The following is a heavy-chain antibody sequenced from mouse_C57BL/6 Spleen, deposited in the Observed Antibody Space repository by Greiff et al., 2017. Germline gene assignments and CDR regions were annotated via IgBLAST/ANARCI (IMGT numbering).Heavy chain of an antibody. Sequence: VQRVESGPGLVAPSQSLSITCTVSGFSLTSYAISWVRQPPGKGLEWLGVIWTGGGTNYNSALKSRLSISKDNSKSQVFLKMNSLQTDDTARYYCARIYYDYDEGGYYAMDYWGQGTSVTVSS. CDR3: ARIYYDYDEGGYYAMDY. J-gene: IGHJ4*01. CDR2: IWTGGGT. CDR1: GFSLTSYA. D-gene: IGHD2-4*01. V-gene: IGHV2-9-1*01.